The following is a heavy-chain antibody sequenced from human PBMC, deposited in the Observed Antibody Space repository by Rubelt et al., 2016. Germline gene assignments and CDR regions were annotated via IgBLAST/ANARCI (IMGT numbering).Heavy chain of an antibody. D-gene: IGHD6-19*01. J-gene: IGHJ4*02. CDR1: GGSISSTISY. CDR3: ARHTPSSVNPFDY. CDR2: IYYSGST. Sequence: QLQLQESGPGLVKPSETLSLTCTVSGGSISSTISYWGWIRQPPGKGLEWIGSIYYSGSTYYKPSLKSRVTIYVDTSKNQFSLKLRSVTAADTAVDDWARHTPSSVNPFDYWGQGTLVTVSS. V-gene: IGHV4-39*01.